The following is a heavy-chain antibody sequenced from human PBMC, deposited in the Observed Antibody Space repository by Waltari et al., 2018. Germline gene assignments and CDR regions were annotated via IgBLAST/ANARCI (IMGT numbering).Heavy chain of an antibody. V-gene: IGHV3-21*01. D-gene: IGHD6-13*01. J-gene: IGHJ4*02. CDR2: ISSSSSYI. CDR1: GFTFSSYS. Sequence: EVQLVESGGGLVKPGGSLRLSCAASGFTFSSYSMNWVRQAPGKGLEWVSSISSSSSYIYHADSVKGRFTISRDNAKNSLYLQMNSLRAEDTAVYYCQGRNRAAAGTDIDYWGQGTLVTVSS. CDR3: QGRNRAAAGTDIDY.